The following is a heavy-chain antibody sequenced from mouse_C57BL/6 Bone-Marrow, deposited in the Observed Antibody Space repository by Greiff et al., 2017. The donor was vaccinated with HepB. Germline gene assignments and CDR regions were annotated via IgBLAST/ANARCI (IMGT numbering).Heavy chain of an antibody. CDR3: ARRVLCIYYDYNYAMDY. J-gene: IGHJ4*01. CDR1: GYTFTDYY. CDR2: IYPGSGNT. Sequence: VQLQQSGAELVRPGASVKLSCKASGYTFTDYYINWVKQRPGQGLEWIARIYPGSGNTYYNEKFKGKATLTAEKSSSTAYMQLSSLTSEDSAVYFCARRVLCIYYDYNYAMDYWGQGTSVTVSS. D-gene: IGHD2-4*01. V-gene: IGHV1-76*01.